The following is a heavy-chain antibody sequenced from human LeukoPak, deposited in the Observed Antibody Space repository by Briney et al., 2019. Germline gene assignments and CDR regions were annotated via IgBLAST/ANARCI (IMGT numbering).Heavy chain of an antibody. V-gene: IGHV4-59*12. CDR2: IYYSGST. CDR1: GGSISSYY. J-gene: IGHJ6*02. CDR3: ARFFGSSPSDYYYGMDV. D-gene: IGHD6-13*01. Sequence: PSETLSLTCTVSGGSISSYYWSWIRQPPGKGLEWIGYIYYSGSTNYNPSLKSRVTISVDTSKNQFSLKLSSVTAADTAVYYCARFFGSSPSDYYYGMDVWGQGTTVTVSS.